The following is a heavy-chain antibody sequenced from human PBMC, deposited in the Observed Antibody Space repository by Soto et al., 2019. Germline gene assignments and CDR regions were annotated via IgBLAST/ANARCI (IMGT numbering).Heavy chain of an antibody. Sequence: QMPGKGLEWMGIIFPADSDTRYSPSFQGQVTISADKSISTAYLQWSSLKASDTAMYYCATPYTSGWYGWGQGTLVTVSS. CDR2: IFPADSDT. V-gene: IGHV5-51*01. J-gene: IGHJ4*02. CDR3: ATPYTSGWYG. D-gene: IGHD6-19*01.